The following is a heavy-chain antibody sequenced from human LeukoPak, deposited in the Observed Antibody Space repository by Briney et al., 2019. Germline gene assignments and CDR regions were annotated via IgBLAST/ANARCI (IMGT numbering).Heavy chain of an antibody. CDR2: ISGSGDST. CDR3: AKDPTAVTTPYDMDV. D-gene: IGHD4-17*01. Sequence: AGGSLRLSCAASGFTFSSQGMSWVRQAPGKGLEWVSVISGSGDSTYYADSVKGRFTVSRDNSKNTLFLQMNSLRAEDTAVYYCAKDPTAVTTPYDMDVWAKGPRSPSP. J-gene: IGHJ6*02. V-gene: IGHV3-23*01. CDR1: GFTFSSQG.